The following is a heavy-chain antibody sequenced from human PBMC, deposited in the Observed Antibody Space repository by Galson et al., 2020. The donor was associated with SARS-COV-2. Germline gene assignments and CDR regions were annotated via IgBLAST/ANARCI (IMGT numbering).Heavy chain of an antibody. Sequence: GESLKISCAASGFTFSSYAVNWLRQAPGKGLEWVSGISGSGSTTYYAGSVKGRFTISRDHSKNTLFLQMNSLRAEDRGKYYGAKRHRDSSGFDYWGQGARVTVSS. V-gene: IGHV3-23*01. CDR3: AKRHRDSSGFDY. CDR2: ISGSGSTT. D-gene: IGHD3-22*01. CDR1: GFTFSSYA. J-gene: IGHJ4*02.